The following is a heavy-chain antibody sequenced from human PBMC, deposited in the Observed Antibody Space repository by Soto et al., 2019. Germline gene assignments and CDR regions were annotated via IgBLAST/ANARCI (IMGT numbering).Heavy chain of an antibody. CDR2: IYHSGIT. CDR3: ARRDTTMVTRGGIS. Sequence: PSQTLSITCAVSGGSISTRNWWSCIRPPPGKGLEWIGEIYHSGITKYKPSLKSRVTVSIDKSKNQLSLRLTSVTAADTAVYYCARRDTTMVTRGGISWGPGTLVTVSS. J-gene: IGHJ5*02. CDR1: GGSISTRNW. V-gene: IGHV4-4*02. D-gene: IGHD5-18*01.